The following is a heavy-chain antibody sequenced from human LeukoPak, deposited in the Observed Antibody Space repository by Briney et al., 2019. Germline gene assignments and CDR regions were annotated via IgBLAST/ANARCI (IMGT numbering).Heavy chain of an antibody. CDR1: GFTFSSYW. D-gene: IGHD3-10*01. J-gene: IGHJ4*02. Sequence: GGSLRLSCAASGFTFSSYWMHWVRQAPGKGLVWVSRINSDGSSTSYADSVKGRFTISRDNAKNTLYLQMNSLRAEDTALYYCAKDRAFGQFLWGNDYWGQGTLVTVSS. CDR3: AKDRAFGQFLWGNDY. CDR2: INSDGSST. V-gene: IGHV3-74*01.